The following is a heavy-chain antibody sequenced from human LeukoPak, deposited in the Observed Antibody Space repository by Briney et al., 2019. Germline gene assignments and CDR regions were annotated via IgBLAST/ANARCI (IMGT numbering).Heavy chain of an antibody. Sequence: GASVKVSCKASGYPFTDYYIYWLRQAPGQGPEWMGWINPKTGGTHFAQDFQARVTVTSDTSVSTAYLELSSLKSDDTAVYYCARGTPWFDPWGQGTLVTVSS. CDR3: ARGTPWFDP. CDR2: INPKTGGT. CDR1: GYPFTDYY. V-gene: IGHV1-2*02. J-gene: IGHJ5*02.